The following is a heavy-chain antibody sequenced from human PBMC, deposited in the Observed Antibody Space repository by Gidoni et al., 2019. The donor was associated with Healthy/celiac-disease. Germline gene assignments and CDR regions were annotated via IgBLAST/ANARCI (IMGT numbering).Heavy chain of an antibody. J-gene: IGHJ4*02. CDR2: IYYSGST. Sequence: QLQLQESGPGLVKPSETLSLTCTVSGGSISSSSYYCAWIRQPPGKGLEWSGSIYYSGSTYYNPSLKSRVTISVDTSKNQCSLKLSAVTAADTAVYYCARVSDIVVVPATYWGQGTLVTVSS. CDR3: ARVSDIVVVPATY. V-gene: IGHV4-39*07. CDR1: GGSISSSSYY. D-gene: IGHD2-2*01.